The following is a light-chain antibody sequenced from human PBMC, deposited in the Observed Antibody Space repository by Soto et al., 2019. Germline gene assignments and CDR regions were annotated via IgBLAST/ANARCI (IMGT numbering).Light chain of an antibody. CDR1: QSVSSSY. V-gene: IGKV3-20*01. CDR3: QQYGTSPPYT. J-gene: IGKJ2*01. Sequence: ENVLTQSPGTLSLSPGERATLSCRASQSVSSSYLAWYQQKPGQAPRLLIYGASSRATGIPDRFSGSGSGTDFTLTISRLEPEDFAVYYCQQYGTSPPYTFGQGTKVDIK. CDR2: GAS.